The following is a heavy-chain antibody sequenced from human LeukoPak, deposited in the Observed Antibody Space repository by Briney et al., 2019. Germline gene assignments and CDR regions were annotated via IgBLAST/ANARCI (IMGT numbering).Heavy chain of an antibody. CDR1: GFTVSSNY. CDR2: IYSGGST. D-gene: IGHD2-2*01. Sequence: GGSLRLSCAAPGFTVSSNYMSWVRQAPGKGLEWVSFIYSGGSTYYADSVKGRFTISRDNSKNTLYLQMNSLRAEDTAVYYCARDPRTPAAFDIWGQGTMVTVPS. V-gene: IGHV3-53*01. J-gene: IGHJ3*02. CDR3: ARDPRTPAAFDI.